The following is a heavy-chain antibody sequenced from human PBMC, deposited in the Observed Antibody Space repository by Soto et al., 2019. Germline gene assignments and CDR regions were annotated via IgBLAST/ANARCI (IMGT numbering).Heavy chain of an antibody. D-gene: IGHD4-17*01. CDR2: VGATGSNI. Sequence: PGGSLRLSCAVSRFTFSHYAMSWVRQAPGKGLEWVSGVGATGSNIHYADSVRGRFTISRDISKNTLYLQMNSLRVDDTAVYYCAKDPNGDYIGGFDMLGQGTMVTVSS. CDR3: AKDPNGDYIGGFDM. J-gene: IGHJ3*02. CDR1: RFTFSHYA. V-gene: IGHV3-23*01.